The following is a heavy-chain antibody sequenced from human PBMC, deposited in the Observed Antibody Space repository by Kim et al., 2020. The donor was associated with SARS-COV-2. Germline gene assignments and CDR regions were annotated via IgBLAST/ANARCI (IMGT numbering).Heavy chain of an antibody. J-gene: IGHJ4*02. V-gene: IGHV3-23*01. Sequence: GGSLRLSCAGSGFAVGTNVMSWVRQAPGKGLEWISGLLGGGGTYYADSVKGRFTISRDNSKNTLYLQMNSLRTEDTAVYYCASQYYSDWHGVGHWGQGTL. D-gene: IGHD4-17*01. CDR1: GFAVGTNV. CDR3: ASQYYSDWHGVGH. CDR2: LLGGGGT.